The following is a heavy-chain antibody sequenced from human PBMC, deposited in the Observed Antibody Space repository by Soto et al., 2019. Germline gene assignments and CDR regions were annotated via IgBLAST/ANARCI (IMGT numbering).Heavy chain of an antibody. Sequence: GSLRLSCAASGFTFSTYGMHWVRQAPGKGLEWVAIIWYDGSNKYYADSVKGRFTISRDDSKNTLYLQMNSLRVEDTAVYFCARDAGAYDGGWYPRGFDPWGQGTLGTVSS. J-gene: IGHJ5*02. CDR3: ARDAGAYDGGWYPRGFDP. D-gene: IGHD6-19*01. CDR1: GFTFSTYG. CDR2: IWYDGSNK. V-gene: IGHV3-33*01.